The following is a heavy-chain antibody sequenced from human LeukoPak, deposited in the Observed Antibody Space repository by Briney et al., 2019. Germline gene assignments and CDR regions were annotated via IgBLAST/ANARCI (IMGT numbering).Heavy chain of an antibody. J-gene: IGHJ4*02. CDR1: GFTFSNAW. V-gene: IGHV3-15*01. Sequence: GGSLRLSCAASGFTFSNAWMSWVRQAPGKGLEWVGRIRRRIDGGTADYAAPVKGRFTISRDDSKTTLYLQMNSLKTEDTAVYYCTLADYYGPGSYYHDWGQGTLVTVSS. CDR2: IRRRIDGGTA. D-gene: IGHD3-10*01. CDR3: TLADYYGPGSYYHD.